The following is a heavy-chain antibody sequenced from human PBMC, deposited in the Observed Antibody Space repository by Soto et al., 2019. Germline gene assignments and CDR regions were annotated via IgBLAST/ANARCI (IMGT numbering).Heavy chain of an antibody. CDR1: GYTFTSYA. CDR2: INAGNGNT. D-gene: IGHD2-2*01. V-gene: IGHV1-3*01. CDR3: AILSTDLVLIPPALKPTPEH. J-gene: IGHJ4*02. Sequence: ASVKVSCKASGYTFTSYAMHWVRQAPGQRLEWMGWINAGNGNTKYSQKFQGRVTITRDTSASTAYMELSSLRSEDTAVYYCAILSTDLVLIPPALKPTPEHCGQGTLVPVT.